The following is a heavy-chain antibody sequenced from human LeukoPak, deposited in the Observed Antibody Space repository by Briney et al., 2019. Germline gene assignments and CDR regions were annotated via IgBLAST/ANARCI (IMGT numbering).Heavy chain of an antibody. J-gene: IGHJ6*04. V-gene: IGHV3-33*01. D-gene: IGHD3-10*01. CDR2: IWYDGSNK. CDR3: ARDRGYYGSGKVFAEPRGDYDMDV. CDR1: GFTFSSYG. Sequence: GRSLRLSCAASGFTFSSYGMHRVRQAPGKGLEWVAVIWYDGSNKYYADSVKGRFTISRDNSKNTLYPQMNSLRAEDTAVYYCARDRGYYGSGKVFAEPRGDYDMDVWGKGTTVTVSS.